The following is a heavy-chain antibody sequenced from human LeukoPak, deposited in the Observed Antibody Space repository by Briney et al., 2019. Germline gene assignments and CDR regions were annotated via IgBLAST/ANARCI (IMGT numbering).Heavy chain of an antibody. Sequence: ASVKVSCKASGDTFIAYYMHWVRQAPGQGLEWMGWINAASGGTNYAQKFQGRVTMTRDTSISTAYMELSRLRSDDTAVYYCARGVESSGWVRRGIVDYWGQGTLVTVSS. D-gene: IGHD6-19*01. V-gene: IGHV1-2*02. CDR1: GDTFIAYY. CDR2: INAASGGT. CDR3: ARGVESSGWVRRGIVDY. J-gene: IGHJ4*02.